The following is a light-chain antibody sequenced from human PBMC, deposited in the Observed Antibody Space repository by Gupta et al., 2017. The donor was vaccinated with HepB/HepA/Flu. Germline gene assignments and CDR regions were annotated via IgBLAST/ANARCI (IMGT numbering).Light chain of an antibody. CDR1: SSDVGRYNL. V-gene: IGLV2-23*02. J-gene: IGLJ1*01. CDR2: EVS. Sequence: QSALTQPASVSVSPGQSITLSCTGTSSDVGRYNLVSWYQQHPGKAPKLMIYEVSKRPSGVSNRFSGSKSGNTASLTIAGLQAEDEADYYCCSYAGSSTHYVFGTGTKVTVL. CDR3: CSYAGSSTHYV.